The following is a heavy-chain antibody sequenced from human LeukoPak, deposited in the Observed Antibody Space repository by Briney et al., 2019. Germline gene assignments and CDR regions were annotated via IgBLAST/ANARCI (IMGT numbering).Heavy chain of an antibody. J-gene: IGHJ4*02. CDR3: ARGKFYFGSGEGYNFDY. CDR2: INPNSGGT. Sequence: ASVKVSCKASGYTFTGYYMHRVRQAPGQGLEWVGWINPNSGGTNYAQKFKGRVTMTRDTSISTAYMDLNRLRSDDTAVYYCARGKFYFGSGEGYNFDYWGQGTLVTVSS. D-gene: IGHD3-10*01. V-gene: IGHV1-2*02. CDR1: GYTFTGYY.